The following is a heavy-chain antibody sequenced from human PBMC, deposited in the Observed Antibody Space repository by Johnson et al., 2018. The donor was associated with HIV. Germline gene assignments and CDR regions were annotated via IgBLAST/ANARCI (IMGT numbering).Heavy chain of an antibody. D-gene: IGHD2-2*01. J-gene: IGHJ3*02. CDR2: ISYDGNNK. CDR3: AREVSSGGYCTTTTCYAAAFDI. V-gene: IGHV3-30*04. Sequence: QVQLVESGGGVVQPGRSLRLSCAASGFTFSSYALHWVRQAPGKGLEWVSFISYDGNNKIYADSVKGRFTISRDNYKNTLYVQMNSLRAADTAVYYCAREVSSGGYCTTTTCYAAAFDIWGRGTMVTVSS. CDR1: GFTFSSYA.